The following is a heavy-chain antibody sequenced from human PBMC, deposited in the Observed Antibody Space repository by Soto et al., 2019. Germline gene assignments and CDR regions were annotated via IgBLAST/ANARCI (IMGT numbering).Heavy chain of an antibody. V-gene: IGHV1-69*06. Sequence: QVQLEQSGAEVKKPGSSVKVSCKASGGTLSDHGVAWLRQAPGQGLEWMGGTLPVFNAPKYAPRFQGRVTIAADKSTEIAYMELRSLTSEDTALYYCARCVFGSGNYYAGPSAFDICGQGTMVIVTS. CDR1: GGTLSDHG. CDR2: TLPVFNAP. D-gene: IGHD3-10*01. J-gene: IGHJ3*02. CDR3: ARCVFGSGNYYAGPSAFDI.